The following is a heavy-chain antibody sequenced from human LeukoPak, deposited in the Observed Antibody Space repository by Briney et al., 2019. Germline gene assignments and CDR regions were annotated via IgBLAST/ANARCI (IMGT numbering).Heavy chain of an antibody. J-gene: IGHJ2*01. CDR3: AREAGTGERWYFDL. CDR2: IDTGTTYM. V-gene: IGHV3-21*01. CDR1: GFTFSSYS. Sequence: GGSLRLSCAASGFTFSSYSMNWVRQAPGKGLEWVSSIDTGTTYMTYADSVKGRFTISRDNARNSLYLQMNSLRAEDTAVYYCAREAGTGERWYFDLWGRGTLVTVSS. D-gene: IGHD7-27*01.